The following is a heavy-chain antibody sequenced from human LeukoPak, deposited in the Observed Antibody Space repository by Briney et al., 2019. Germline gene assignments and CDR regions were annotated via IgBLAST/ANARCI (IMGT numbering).Heavy chain of an antibody. Sequence: SETLSLTCTVSGGSISSYYWSWIRQPPGKGLEWIGYIYFSGSTSYNPSLKSRVTISVDTSKNQFSLKLSSVTAADTAVYYCARHRQSRVFWGSGSYNNWFDPWGQGTLVTVSS. CDR2: IYFSGST. CDR3: ARHRQSRVFWGSGSYNNWFDP. D-gene: IGHD3-10*01. V-gene: IGHV4-59*08. J-gene: IGHJ5*02. CDR1: GGSISSYY.